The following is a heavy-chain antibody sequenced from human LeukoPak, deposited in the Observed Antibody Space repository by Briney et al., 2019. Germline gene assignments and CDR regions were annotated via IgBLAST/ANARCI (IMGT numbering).Heavy chain of an antibody. D-gene: IGHD6-19*01. CDR2: ISSSSSYI. Sequence: GGSLRLSCAASGFTFSSYSMNWVRQAPGKGLEWVSSISSSSSYIYYADSVKGRFTISRDNAKNSLYLQMNSLRAEDTAVYYCARDPQGAGAFDIWGQGTMVTVSS. J-gene: IGHJ3*02. CDR3: ARDPQGAGAFDI. V-gene: IGHV3-21*01. CDR1: GFTFSSYS.